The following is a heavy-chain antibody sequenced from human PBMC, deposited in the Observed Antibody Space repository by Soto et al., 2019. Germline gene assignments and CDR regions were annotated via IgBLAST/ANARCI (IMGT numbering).Heavy chain of an antibody. CDR1: GGSNSNTY. Sequence: SETLSLTCSVSGGSNSNTYWSWITQSKGKRRELIGCYYYSGSTSCSPSLRSRVTVTIDTSKTQFSLRLRSVTAAHTAVYYCARRQNWNNLFDTWGQGTLVTVS. V-gene: IGHV4-59*08. D-gene: IGHD1-1*01. CDR3: ARRQNWNNLFDT. CDR2: YYYSGST. J-gene: IGHJ5*02.